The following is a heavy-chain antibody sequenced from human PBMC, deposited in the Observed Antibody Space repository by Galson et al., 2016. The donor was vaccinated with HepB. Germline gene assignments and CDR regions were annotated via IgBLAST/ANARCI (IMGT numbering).Heavy chain of an antibody. D-gene: IGHD1-26*01. Sequence: TLSLTCTVSGGSISSGGYYWSWIRQRPAKGLEWIGSIYYNGRTYFVPTLESRLNMSVVTSKSLFSLSLTSVTAADTAVYYCARAHPMGFRVEVWGQGALVTVSS. CDR2: IYYNGRT. CDR1: GGSISSGGYY. V-gene: IGHV4-31*03. J-gene: IGHJ4*02. CDR3: ARAHPMGFRVEV.